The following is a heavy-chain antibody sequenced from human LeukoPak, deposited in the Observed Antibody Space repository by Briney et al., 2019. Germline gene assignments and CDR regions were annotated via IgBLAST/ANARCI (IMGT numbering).Heavy chain of an antibody. J-gene: IGHJ4*02. CDR1: GFTFDNYA. Sequence: GGSLTLSCTASGFTFDNYAMSWFRQAPGKGLEWIGFIRSKIYGGTTEYAASVKGRFTISRDDSKSIAYLQMTSLKSEDTAVYYCVRYSGDADYWGQGTLVTVSS. D-gene: IGHD5-12*01. V-gene: IGHV3-49*03. CDR3: VRYSGDADY. CDR2: IRSKIYGGTT.